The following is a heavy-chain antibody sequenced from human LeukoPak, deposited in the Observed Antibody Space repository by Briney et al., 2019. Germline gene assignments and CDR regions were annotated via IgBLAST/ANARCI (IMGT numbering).Heavy chain of an antibody. CDR1: GGSFSYDY. V-gene: IGHV4-34*01. CDR2: VNHSGST. D-gene: IGHD5-12*01. J-gene: IGHJ4*02. CDR3: AKGAWATRLDS. Sequence: SETLSLTCAVYGGSFSYDYWSWIRQPPGKGLEWIGEVNHSGSTNYNPSLKSRVTISVDTSKNQFSLRLSSVTAADTAVYFCAKGAWATRLDSWGQGTLVTVSS.